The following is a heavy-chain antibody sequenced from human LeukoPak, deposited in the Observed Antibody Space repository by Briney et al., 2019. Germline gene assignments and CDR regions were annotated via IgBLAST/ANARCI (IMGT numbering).Heavy chain of an antibody. D-gene: IGHD2-2*01. CDR2: ISSISSHI. J-gene: IGHJ4*02. Sequence: SGGSLRLSCAASGFTFSTYTMNWVRQAPGQGLEWVSSISSISSHIFYADSVKGRFTISRDNAKNSLYLQMSSLRAEDTAVYYCASSPPYCSSTNCYANYWGQGTLVTVSS. CDR3: ASSPPYCSSTNCYANY. V-gene: IGHV3-21*01. CDR1: GFTFSTYT.